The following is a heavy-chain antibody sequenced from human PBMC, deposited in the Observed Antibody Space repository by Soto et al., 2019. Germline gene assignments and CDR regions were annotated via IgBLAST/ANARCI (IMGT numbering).Heavy chain of an antibody. CDR1: GFTFSSYW. V-gene: IGHV3-74*01. J-gene: IGHJ4*02. CDR2: INSDGSST. D-gene: IGHD3-22*01. Sequence: GGSLRLSCAASGFTFSSYWMHWVRQAPGKGLVWVSRINSDGSSTSYADSVKGRFTISRDSAKNTLYLQMNSLRAEDTAVYYCASSSGYYYYFDYWGQGTLVTVSS. CDR3: ASSSGYYYYFDY.